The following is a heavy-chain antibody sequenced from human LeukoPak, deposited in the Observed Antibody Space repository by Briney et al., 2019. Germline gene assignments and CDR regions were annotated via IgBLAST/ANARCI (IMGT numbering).Heavy chain of an antibody. CDR3: ATLRLSDHFDY. D-gene: IGHD2-15*01. CDR2: ITDNGNTT. Sequence: GGSLRLSCAASGFTFSNYGMNWVRLSAERGLEWVSAITDNGNTTYYADSVQGRFTISRDNSKNTLYLQMNSLGVEDTAVYYCATLRLSDHFDYWGQGTLVTVSS. CDR1: GFTFSNYG. J-gene: IGHJ4*02. V-gene: IGHV3-23*05.